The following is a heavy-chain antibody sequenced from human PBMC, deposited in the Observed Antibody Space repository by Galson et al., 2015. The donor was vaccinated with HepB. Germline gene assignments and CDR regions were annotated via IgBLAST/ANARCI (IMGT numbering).Heavy chain of an antibody. J-gene: IGHJ3*02. Sequence: SLRLSCAASGFTFSSYSMNWVRQAPGKGLEWVSYISSSSSTIYYADSVKGRFTISRDNAKNSLYLQMNSLRDEDTAVYYCAQNENYSEGAFDIWGQGTMVTVSS. CDR3: AQNENYSEGAFDI. CDR1: GFTFSSYS. V-gene: IGHV3-48*02. D-gene: IGHD1-1*01. CDR2: ISSSSSTI.